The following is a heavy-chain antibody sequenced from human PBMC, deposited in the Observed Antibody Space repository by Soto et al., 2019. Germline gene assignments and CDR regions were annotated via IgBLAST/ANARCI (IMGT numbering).Heavy chain of an antibody. CDR2: IIPIFGTA. V-gene: IGHV1-69*01. D-gene: IGHD2-15*01. Sequence: QVQLVQSGAEVKKPGSSVKVSCKASGGTFSSYAISWVRQAPGQGLEWMGGIIPIFGTANDAQEFPARVTITADDSTSTAYMELSSLRSEDTAVYYCASGPRPPYCSVGSCPFDYWGQGTLVTVSS. J-gene: IGHJ4*02. CDR1: GGTFSSYA. CDR3: ASGPRPPYCSVGSCPFDY.